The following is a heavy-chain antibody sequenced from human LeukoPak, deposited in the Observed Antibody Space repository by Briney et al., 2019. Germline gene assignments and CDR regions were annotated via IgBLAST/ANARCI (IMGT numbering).Heavy chain of an antibody. CDR2: INPNSGGT. Sequence: ASVTGSCKASGYTFTAYSMHWVRHAPRQGLEWMGWINPNSGGTNYAQKFQGRVTMTRDTSITTAYIELSRLRSDDTAVYYCARDLDYNGSGSFFNIWGQGTMVTVSS. J-gene: IGHJ3*02. V-gene: IGHV1-2*02. CDR3: ARDLDYNGSGSFFNI. D-gene: IGHD3-10*01. CDR1: GYTFTAYS.